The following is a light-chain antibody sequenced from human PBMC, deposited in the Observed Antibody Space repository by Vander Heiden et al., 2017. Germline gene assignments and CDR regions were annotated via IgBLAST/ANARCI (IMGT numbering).Light chain of an antibody. CDR1: QSLLHSNGYNY. V-gene: IGKV2-28*01. CDR3: MQALQTPPYT. Sequence: DIVMTHSTLSLPVSTGEPASISCRSSQSLLHSNGYNYLDWYLQKPGQAPQLLIYLGSNRASGVPDMFSGSGSGTDFTLNISRVEAEDVGVYYCMQALQTPPYTFGQGTKVEIK. CDR2: LGS. J-gene: IGKJ2*01.